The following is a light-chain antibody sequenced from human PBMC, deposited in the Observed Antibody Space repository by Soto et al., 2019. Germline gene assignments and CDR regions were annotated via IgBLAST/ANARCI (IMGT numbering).Light chain of an antibody. CDR3: SSYAGSNNLGV. Sequence: QSVLTQPPSASGSPGQSVTISCTGTSCDVGGYNYVSWYQQHPGKAPKLMIYEVSKRPSGVPDRFSGSKSGNTASLTVSGLQAEDEADYYCSSYAGSNNLGVFGGGTKVTVL. J-gene: IGLJ3*02. CDR2: EVS. CDR1: SCDVGGYNY. V-gene: IGLV2-8*01.